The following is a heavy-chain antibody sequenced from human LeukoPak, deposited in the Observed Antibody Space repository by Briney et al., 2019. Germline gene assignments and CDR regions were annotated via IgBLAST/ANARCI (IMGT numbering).Heavy chain of an antibody. CDR3: ARQMTPHGNFDY. CDR1: GFTFSAHA. CDR2: IGTGGDT. Sequence: GGSLRLSCAASGFTFSAHAMHWVRQPTGKGLEWVSAIGTGGDTFYPGSVKGRFTISRENVKNSLYLQMNSLRAEDTAVYYCARQMTPHGNFDYWGQGTLVTVSS. J-gene: IGHJ4*02. D-gene: IGHD1-26*01. V-gene: IGHV3-13*01.